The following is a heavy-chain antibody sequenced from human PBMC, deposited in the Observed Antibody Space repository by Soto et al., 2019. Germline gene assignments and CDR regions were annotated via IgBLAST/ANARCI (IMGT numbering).Heavy chain of an antibody. D-gene: IGHD3-10*01. J-gene: IGHJ3*02. CDR2: IYYSGST. V-gene: IGHV4-59*01. Sequence: SETLSLTCTVSGGSISSYYWSWIRQPPGKGLEWIGYIYYSGSTNYNPSLKSRVTISVDTSKNQFSLKLSSVTAADTAVYYCARVHTDPKLWFGESGAFDIWVQGKLVT. CDR3: ARVHTDPKLWFGESGAFDI. CDR1: GGSISSYY.